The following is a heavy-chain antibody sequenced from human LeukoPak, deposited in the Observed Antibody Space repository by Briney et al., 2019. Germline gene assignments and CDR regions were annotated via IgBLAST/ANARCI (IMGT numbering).Heavy chain of an antibody. V-gene: IGHV4-39*07. J-gene: IGHJ4*02. Sequence: NPSETLSLTCTVSGGSISSSSYYWGWIRQPPGKGLEWIGSIYYSGSTYYNPSLKSRVTMSVDTSKNQFSLKLSSVTAADTAVYYCARDYDTYYFDYWGQGTLVTVSS. CDR3: ARDYDTYYFDY. CDR1: GGSISSSSYY. CDR2: IYYSGST. D-gene: IGHD5-12*01.